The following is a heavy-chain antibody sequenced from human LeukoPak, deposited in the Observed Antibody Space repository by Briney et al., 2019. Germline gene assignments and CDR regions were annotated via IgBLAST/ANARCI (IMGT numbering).Heavy chain of an antibody. CDR2: ISVDGSNE. J-gene: IGHJ6*02. CDR3: ALGEQWLVQYYYYYGMDV. CDR1: GFTFSSYG. D-gene: IGHD6-19*01. Sequence: GGSLRLSCAASGFTFSSYGMHWVRQAPGKGLEWVAVISVDGSNEYYADSVKGRFTISRDNSKNTLYLQMNSLRAEDTAVYYCALGEQWLVQYYYYYGMDVWGQGTTVTVSS. V-gene: IGHV3-30*03.